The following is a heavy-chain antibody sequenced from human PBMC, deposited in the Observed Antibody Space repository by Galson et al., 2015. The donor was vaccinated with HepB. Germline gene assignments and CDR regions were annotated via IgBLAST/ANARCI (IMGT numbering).Heavy chain of an antibody. D-gene: IGHD1-1*01. V-gene: IGHV3-30-3*01. J-gene: IGHJ4*02. CDR2: ISPDGSTV. Sequence: SLRLSCAASGFTFSACNMHWVRQAPVKGLEGLAIISPDGSTVFYADSVKGRFTISRDNSKSTLFLQVDSLRPEDTAVYYCARDFKWNYDYWGQGTLVTVSS. CDR1: GFTFSACN. CDR3: ARDFKWNYDY.